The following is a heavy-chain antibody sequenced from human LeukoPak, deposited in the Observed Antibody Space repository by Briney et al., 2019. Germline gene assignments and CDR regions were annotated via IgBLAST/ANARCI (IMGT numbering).Heavy chain of an antibody. V-gene: IGHV4-59*01. CDR1: GGSISGYY. J-gene: IGHJ3*02. CDR2: IYYSGST. CDR3: ARDGGSYFPTPGAFDI. Sequence: SETLSLTCTVSGGSISGYYWSWIRQPPGKGLEWIGYIYYSGSTNYNPSLKSRVTISVDTSKNQFSLKLSSVTAADTAVYYCARDGGSYFPTPGAFDIWGQGTMVTVSS. D-gene: IGHD1-26*01.